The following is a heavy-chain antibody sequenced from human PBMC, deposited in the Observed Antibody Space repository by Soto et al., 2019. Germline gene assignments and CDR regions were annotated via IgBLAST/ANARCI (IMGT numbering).Heavy chain of an antibody. J-gene: IGHJ5*02. CDR1: GFTFSSYW. V-gene: IGHV3-74*01. Sequence: GGSLRLSCAASGFTFSSYWMHWVRQAPGKGPVWVSRINSDGSSTSYADSVKGRFTISRDNAKNTLYLQMNSLRAEDTAVYYCARDHSSGWSRNWFDPWGQGTLVTVSS. CDR2: INSDGSST. CDR3: ARDHSSGWSRNWFDP. D-gene: IGHD6-19*01.